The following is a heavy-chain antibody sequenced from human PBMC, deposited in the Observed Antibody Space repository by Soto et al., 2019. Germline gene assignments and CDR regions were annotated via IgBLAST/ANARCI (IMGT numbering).Heavy chain of an antibody. CDR2: IYYSGST. Sequence: SETLSLTCTVSGGSINNYYWNWIRQPPGKGLEWIGYIYYSGSTNYNPSLKSRVTISIDTSKNQFSLKLSSVTAADTAVYYCAREPPAAGENWFDPWGQGTLVTVSS. D-gene: IGHD6-13*01. CDR3: AREPPAAGENWFDP. CDR1: GGSINNYY. V-gene: IGHV4-59*01. J-gene: IGHJ5*02.